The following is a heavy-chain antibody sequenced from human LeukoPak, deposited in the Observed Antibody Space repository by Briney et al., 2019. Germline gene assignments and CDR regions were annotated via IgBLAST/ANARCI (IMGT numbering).Heavy chain of an antibody. J-gene: IGHJ4*02. D-gene: IGHD3-22*01. V-gene: IGHV3-21*01. CDR3: ARDLSYYYDSSGYYYWDY. CDR2: ISSSSSYI. CDR1: GFTFSSYS. Sequence: GGSLRLSCAASGFTFSSYSMNWVRQAPGKGLEWVSSISSSSSYIYYADSVKGRFTISRDNAKNSLYLQMNSLRAEDTAVYYCARDLSYYYDSSGYYYWDYWGQGTLVTVSS.